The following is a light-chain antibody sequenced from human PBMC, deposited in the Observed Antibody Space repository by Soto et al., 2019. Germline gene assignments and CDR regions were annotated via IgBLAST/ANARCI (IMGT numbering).Light chain of an antibody. V-gene: IGLV2-14*03. CDR1: SSDIGSYDH. J-gene: IGLJ1*01. CDR2: AVS. Sequence: GLTQPASVSGSPGQSITISCSGTSSDIGSYDHVAWYQQFPGKSPKLIIYAVSDRPSGVSDRFSGSKSGISASLTISGLQTEDEADYYCISYTDRQSYLFGTGTKVTVL. CDR3: ISYTDRQSYL.